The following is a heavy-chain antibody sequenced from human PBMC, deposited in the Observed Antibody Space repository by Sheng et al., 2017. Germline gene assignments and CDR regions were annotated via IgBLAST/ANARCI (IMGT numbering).Heavy chain of an antibody. CDR1: GFTFSIYA. CDR2: IWYDASNN. Sequence: QVQLVESGGGAVQPGTSLRLSCAASGFTFSIYAMHWVRQAPGKGLEWVAVIWYDASNNYYAESVKGRFTISRDNSKDTLYLQMNSLRADDTALYYCVRDIGLKGPWGQGTLVTVSS. D-gene: IGHD2-15*01. CDR3: VRDIGLKGP. V-gene: IGHV3-33*01. J-gene: IGHJ4*02.